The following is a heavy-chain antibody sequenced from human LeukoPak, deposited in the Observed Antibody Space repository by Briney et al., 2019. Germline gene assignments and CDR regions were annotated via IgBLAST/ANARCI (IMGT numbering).Heavy chain of an antibody. CDR2: IRSKAYGGTT. D-gene: IGHD5-24*01. V-gene: IGHV3-49*03. Sequence: GGSLRLSCTASGFTFGDYAMSWFRQAPGKGLEWVGFIRSKAYGGTTEYAASVKGRFTISRDDSKSIAYLQMNSLKTEDTAVYYCTRWSDGYIYYFDYWGQGTLVTVSS. J-gene: IGHJ4*02. CDR1: GFTFGDYA. CDR3: TRWSDGYIYYFDY.